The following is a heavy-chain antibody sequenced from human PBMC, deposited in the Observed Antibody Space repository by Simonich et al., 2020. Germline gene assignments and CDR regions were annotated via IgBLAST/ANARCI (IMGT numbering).Heavy chain of an antibody. CDR3: AREYSSSSDPYWYFDL. CDR2: IKQDGSEK. D-gene: IGHD6-6*01. Sequence: EVQLVESGGGLVQPGGSLRLSCAASGFTFSSYWMSWVRQAPGEGLGWVANIKQDGSEKYYVDSVKGRFTISRDNAKNSLYLQMNSLRAEDTAVYYCAREYSSSSDPYWYFDLWGRGTLVTVSS. CDR1: GFTFSSYW. J-gene: IGHJ2*01. V-gene: IGHV3-7*01.